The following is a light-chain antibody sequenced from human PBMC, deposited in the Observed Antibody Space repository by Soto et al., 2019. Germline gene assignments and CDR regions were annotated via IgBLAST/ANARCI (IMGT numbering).Light chain of an antibody. CDR3: SSYTNINTRACV. CDR2: EVT. J-gene: IGLJ1*01. Sequence: QSALTQPPSASGSPGQSVTISCTGTSSDVGGFIYVSWYQQHSGKAPKLIIYEVTDRPSGVSNRFSGSKSGNTASLTISGLQAEDEAEYYCSSYTNINTRACVFGTGTKLTVL. CDR1: SSDVGGFIY. V-gene: IGLV2-14*01.